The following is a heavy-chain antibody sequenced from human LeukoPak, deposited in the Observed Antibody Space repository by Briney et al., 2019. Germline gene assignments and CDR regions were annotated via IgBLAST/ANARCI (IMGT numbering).Heavy chain of an antibody. Sequence: PGGSLRLSCAASGFSLRSSEMNWVRQAPGKGPEWVAHINSADNVQYYTDSVRGRFTMSRDNAKDLLFLQMNSLRDDDTAVYYCARDTVNGPFVISLDLWGQAVLVTVSS. V-gene: IGHV3-48*03. CDR3: ARDTVNGPFVISLDL. CDR2: INSADNVQ. J-gene: IGHJ5*02. CDR1: GFSLRSSE. D-gene: IGHD2-8*01.